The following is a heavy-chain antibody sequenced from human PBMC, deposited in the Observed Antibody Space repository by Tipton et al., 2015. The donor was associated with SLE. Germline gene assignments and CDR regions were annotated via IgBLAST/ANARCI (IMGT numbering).Heavy chain of an antibody. CDR3: ASNGRKYYFDY. CDR1: GGSISSHY. J-gene: IGHJ4*02. V-gene: IGHV4-59*11. Sequence: TLSLTCTVSGGSISSHYWSWIRQPPGKGLEWIGYIYYSGSTNYNPSLKSRVTISVDTSKNQFSLKLDSVTAADTAMYYCASNGRKYYFDYWGQGTLVTVSS. D-gene: IGHD2-8*01. CDR2: IYYSGST.